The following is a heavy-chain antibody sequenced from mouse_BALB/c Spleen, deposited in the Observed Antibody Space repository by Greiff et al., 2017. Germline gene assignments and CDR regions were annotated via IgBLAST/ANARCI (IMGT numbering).Heavy chain of an antibody. CDR2: SRNKANDYTT. V-gene: IGHV7-1*02. J-gene: IGHJ1*01. CDR1: GFTFSDFY. CDR3: ARDAVHYYGYWYFDV. D-gene: IGHD1-2*01. Sequence: EVQRVESGGGLVQPGGSLRLSCATSGFTFSDFYMEWVRQPPGKRLEWIAASRNKANDYTTEYSASVKGRFIVSRDTSQSILYLQMNALRAEDTAIYYCARDAVHYYGYWYFDVWGAGTTVTVSS.